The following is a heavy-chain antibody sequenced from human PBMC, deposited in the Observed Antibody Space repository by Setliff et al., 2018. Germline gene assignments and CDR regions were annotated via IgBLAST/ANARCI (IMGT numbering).Heavy chain of an antibody. CDR3: AKHWGSGSRYFDY. V-gene: IGHV3-23*01. D-gene: IGHD3-16*01. CDR1: GFTFSIYS. CDR2: ISATGGTSRDI. Sequence: GGSLRLSCAASGFTFSIYSMSWVRQAPGKGREWVALISATGGTSRDIFYADSVKGRFTISRDDSKKTLYLQMDGLRAEDTSVYYCAKHWGSGSRYFDYWGQGTLVTVSS. J-gene: IGHJ4*02.